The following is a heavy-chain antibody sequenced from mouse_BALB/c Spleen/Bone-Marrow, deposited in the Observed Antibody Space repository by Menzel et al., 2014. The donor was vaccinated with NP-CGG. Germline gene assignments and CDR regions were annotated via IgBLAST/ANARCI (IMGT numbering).Heavy chain of an antibody. D-gene: IGHD2-1*01. Sequence: EVMLVESGGGLVQPGGSRKLSCAASGFTFSDYGMAWVRQAPGKGPEWVAFISNLAYSIYYADTVTGRFTISRENAKNTLYLEMSSLRSEDTAMYYCATIYYGNSYAMVYWGQGTSVTVSS. CDR1: GFTFSDYG. CDR2: ISNLAYSI. J-gene: IGHJ4*01. V-gene: IGHV5-15*02. CDR3: ATIYYGNSYAMVY.